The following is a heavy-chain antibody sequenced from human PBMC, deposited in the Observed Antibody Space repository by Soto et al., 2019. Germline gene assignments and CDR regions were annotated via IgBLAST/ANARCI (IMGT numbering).Heavy chain of an antibody. CDR1: GGSIRSGSHY. J-gene: IGHJ4*02. CDR2: IYYSGST. CDR3: AREGGDGIDY. V-gene: IGHV4-31*03. D-gene: IGHD3-16*01. Sequence: SETLSLTCTVSGGSIRSGSHYWSWIRQHPGKGLEWIGYIYYSGSTYYNPSIKSRITISISTSKNQFSLKLTSVTAADTAVYYCAREGGDGIDYWGQGTLVTVSS.